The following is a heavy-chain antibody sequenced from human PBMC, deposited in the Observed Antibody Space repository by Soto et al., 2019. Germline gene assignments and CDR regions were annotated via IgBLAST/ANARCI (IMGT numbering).Heavy chain of an antibody. Sequence: SVKVSCKASGFTFTSSAVQWVRRARGQRLEWIGWIVVGSGNTNYAQKFQERVTITRDMSTSTAYMELSSLRSEDTAVYYCAAEGRIRITMVRGALGGMDVWGQGTTVTVSS. D-gene: IGHD3-10*01. J-gene: IGHJ6*02. CDR3: AAEGRIRITMVRGALGGMDV. V-gene: IGHV1-58*01. CDR2: IVVGSGNT. CDR1: GFTFTSSA.